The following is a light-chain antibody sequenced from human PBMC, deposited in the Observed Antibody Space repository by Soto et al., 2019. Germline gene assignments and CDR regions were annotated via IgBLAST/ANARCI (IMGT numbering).Light chain of an antibody. V-gene: IGLV3-21*02. J-gene: IGLJ3*02. CDR2: DDS. CDR1: KIGGKN. Sequence: SYELTQPPSVSVAPGQTATITCGGNKIGGKNVHWYQQKPGQAPVLVVYDDSYRPSGIPERFSGSNSGNTATLTISRVEAGDEADYYCQVWDSNSDHQVFGGGTQLTVL. CDR3: QVWDSNSDHQV.